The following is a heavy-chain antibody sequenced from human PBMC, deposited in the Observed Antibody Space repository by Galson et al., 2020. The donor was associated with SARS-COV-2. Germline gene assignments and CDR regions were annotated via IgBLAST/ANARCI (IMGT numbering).Heavy chain of an antibody. Sequence: SETLSLTCNVSGDSISSRTYYWSWIRQQPGTGLEWIGYIYYSGITYYNPSFKSRVSISVDTSDKQFSLNLSSVTAADTAIYYCASTYHYDSSGYYQYFDYWGQGTLVTVSS. CDR3: ASTYHYDSSGYYQYFDY. CDR2: IYYSGIT. V-gene: IGHV4-31*03. D-gene: IGHD3-22*01. J-gene: IGHJ4*02. CDR1: GDSISSRTYY.